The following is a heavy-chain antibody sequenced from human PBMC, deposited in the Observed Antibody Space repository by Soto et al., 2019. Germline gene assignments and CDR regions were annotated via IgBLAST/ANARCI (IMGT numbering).Heavy chain of an antibody. CDR3: TTGGLHYYYGMDV. V-gene: IGHV3-15*07. J-gene: IGHJ6*02. Sequence: GGSLRLSCAASGFTFSNAWMNWVRQAPGKGLEWVGRIKSKTDGGTTDYAAPGKGRFTISRDDSKNTLYLQMNSLKTEDTAVYYCTTGGLHYYYGMDVWGQGTTVTVSS. CDR1: GFTFSNAW. CDR2: IKSKTDGGTT. D-gene: IGHD4-17*01.